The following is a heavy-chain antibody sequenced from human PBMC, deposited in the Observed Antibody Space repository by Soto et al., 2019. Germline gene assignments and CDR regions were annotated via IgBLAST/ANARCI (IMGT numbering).Heavy chain of an antibody. Sequence: PGGSLRLSCAASGFSFSDYEMNWVRQTPGKGLEWLSYISSSGGTIKYADSVKGQFTISRDNAKNSLYLQMHSLRADDTAVYYCARDAFEIYYKFGLDVWGQGTPVTVSS. CDR3: ARDAFEIYYKFGLDV. CDR1: GFSFSDYE. CDR2: ISSSGGTI. V-gene: IGHV3-48*03. D-gene: IGHD3-10*01. J-gene: IGHJ6*02.